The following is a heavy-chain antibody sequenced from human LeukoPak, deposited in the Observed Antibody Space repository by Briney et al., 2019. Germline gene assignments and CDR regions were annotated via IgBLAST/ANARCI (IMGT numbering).Heavy chain of an antibody. Sequence: GGSLRLSCAASGFTFSSYWMSRVRQAPGKGLEGVANIKQDGSEKYYVDSVKGRFTISRDNAKNSLYLQMNSLRAEDTAVYYCARDNMVRGVVAFYYYYYYMDVWGKGTTVTVSS. CDR3: ARDNMVRGVVAFYYYYYYMDV. D-gene: IGHD3-10*01. V-gene: IGHV3-7*01. CDR1: GFTFSSYW. CDR2: IKQDGSEK. J-gene: IGHJ6*03.